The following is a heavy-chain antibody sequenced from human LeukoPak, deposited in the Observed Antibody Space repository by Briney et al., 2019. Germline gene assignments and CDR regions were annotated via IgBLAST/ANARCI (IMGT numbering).Heavy chain of an antibody. J-gene: IGHJ4*02. CDR1: GYTFTDYH. V-gene: IGHV1-2*02. CDR2: INPNSGGT. D-gene: IGHD3-3*01. CDR3: ARDIRPRVESFDY. Sequence: APVKVSCKASGYTFTDYHMHWVRQAPGQGPEWMGWINPNSGGTNYAQKFQGRLTMTRDTSISTAYMELSRLRSDDTAVYYCARDIRPRVESFDYWGQGTLVTVSS.